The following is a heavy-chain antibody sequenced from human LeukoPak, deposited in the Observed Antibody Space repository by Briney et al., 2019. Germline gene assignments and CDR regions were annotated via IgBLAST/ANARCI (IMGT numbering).Heavy chain of an antibody. CDR1: GFTFSNYG. CDR3: AELGITMIGGV. J-gene: IGHJ6*04. D-gene: IGHD3-10*01. V-gene: IGHV3-48*04. Sequence: GGTLRLSCAASGFTFSNYGMIWVRQAPGRGLEWVSYISSSGSTIYYADSVKGRFTISRDNAKNSLYLQMNSLRAEDTAVYYCAELGITMIGGVWGKGTTVTISS. CDR2: ISSSGSTI.